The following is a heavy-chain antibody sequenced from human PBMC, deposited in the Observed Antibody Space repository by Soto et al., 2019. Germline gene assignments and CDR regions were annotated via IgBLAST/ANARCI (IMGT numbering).Heavy chain of an antibody. CDR3: ARGPRVSSTGTGAH. CDR2: ISDDGSTA. Sequence: GGSLRLSCAVSGVTFSAYWMHWVRQVPGKGLTWVSRISDDGSTATYADSVKGRFIISRDNAKNTLYLEMNTLRADDSGLYYCARGPRVSSTGTGAHWGRGTLVTVSS. V-gene: IGHV3-74*01. D-gene: IGHD1-1*01. CDR1: GVTFSAYW. J-gene: IGHJ4*02.